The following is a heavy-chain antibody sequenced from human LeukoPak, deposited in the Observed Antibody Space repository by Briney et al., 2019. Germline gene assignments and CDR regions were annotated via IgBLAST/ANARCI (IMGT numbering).Heavy chain of an antibody. V-gene: IGHV3-23*01. CDR2: ISNSGADT. D-gene: IGHD1-26*01. Sequence: GGSLRLSCAASGFIFNNYAMSWVRQTPEKGLEWVSGISNSGADTYYADSVKGRFTTSRDNSKNTLYLQMNSLRAEDTAVYYCAKEVGAHGVPYFDHWGREPCSPSPQ. J-gene: IGHJ4*02. CDR1: GFIFNNYA. CDR3: AKEVGAHGVPYFDH.